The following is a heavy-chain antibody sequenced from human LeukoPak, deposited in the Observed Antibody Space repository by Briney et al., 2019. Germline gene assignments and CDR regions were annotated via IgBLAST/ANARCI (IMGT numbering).Heavy chain of an antibody. CDR2: IIPIFGTA. J-gene: IGHJ4*02. CDR1: GGTLSSYA. V-gene: IGHV1-69*05. D-gene: IGHD2-2*01. Sequence: SVKVSCKASGGTLSSYAISWVRQAPGQGLEWMGRIIPIFGTANYAQKFQGRVTITTDESTSTAYMELSSLRSEDTAVYYCARDEEVCSSTSCYDIQFDYWGEGTLVTVSP. CDR3: ARDEEVCSSTSCYDIQFDY.